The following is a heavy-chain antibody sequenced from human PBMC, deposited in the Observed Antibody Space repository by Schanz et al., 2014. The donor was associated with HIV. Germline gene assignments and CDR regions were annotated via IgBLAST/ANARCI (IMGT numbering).Heavy chain of an antibody. CDR2: IIPIFGSP. CDR1: GGTFSTYA. V-gene: IGHV1-69*06. D-gene: IGHD3-16*01. J-gene: IGHJ5*02. Sequence: QVHLVQSGAEVKKSGASVKVSCKPSGGTFSTYAVSWVRQAPGQGLEYMGGIIPIFGSPKYAQKFQGRVTITADKSTSTAYMELSSLRSEDTAIYYCARHLPGGLFSPLNLWGQGTLVTVSS. CDR3: ARHLPGGLFSPLNL.